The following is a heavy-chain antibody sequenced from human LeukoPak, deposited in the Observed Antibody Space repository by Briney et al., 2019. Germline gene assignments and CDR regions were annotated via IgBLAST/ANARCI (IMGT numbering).Heavy chain of an antibody. CDR3: ARKVRYQLLSEYYYYYYYMDV. CDR2: ISYDGSNK. D-gene: IGHD2-2*01. V-gene: IGHV3-30*03. CDR1: GFTFSSYG. Sequence: GGSLRLSCAASGFTFSSYGMHWVRQASGKGLEWVAVISYDGSNKYYADSVKGRFTISRDNSKNTLYLQMNSLRAEDTAVYYCARKVRYQLLSEYYYYYYYMDVWGKGTTVTVSS. J-gene: IGHJ6*03.